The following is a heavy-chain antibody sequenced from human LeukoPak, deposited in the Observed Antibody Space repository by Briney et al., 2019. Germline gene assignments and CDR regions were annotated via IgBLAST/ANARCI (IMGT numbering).Heavy chain of an antibody. CDR1: GFTFSSYW. V-gene: IGHV3-74*01. J-gene: IGHJ2*01. Sequence: GGSLRLSCAASGFTFSSYWMHWVRQAPGKGLVWVSRINTDGSSTSYADSVKGRFTISRDNAKNSLYLQMNSLRAEDTAVYYCAREDCSGGSCYWYFDLWGRGTLVTVSS. CDR2: INTDGSST. CDR3: AREDCSGGSCYWYFDL. D-gene: IGHD2-15*01.